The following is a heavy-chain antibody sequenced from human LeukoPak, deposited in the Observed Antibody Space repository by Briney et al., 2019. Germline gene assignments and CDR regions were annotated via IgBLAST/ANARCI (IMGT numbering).Heavy chain of an antibody. J-gene: IGHJ4*02. CDR3: ARTDYYDSSGYYYFDY. CDR1: GFTFSSYE. D-gene: IGHD3-22*01. V-gene: IGHV3-21*04. CDR2: ISSSSSYI. Sequence: GGSLRLSCAASGFTFSSYEMNWVRQAPGKGLEWVSSISSSSSYIYYADSVKGRFTISRDNAKNSLYLQMNSLRAEDTALYYCARTDYYDSSGYYYFDYWGQGTLVTVSS.